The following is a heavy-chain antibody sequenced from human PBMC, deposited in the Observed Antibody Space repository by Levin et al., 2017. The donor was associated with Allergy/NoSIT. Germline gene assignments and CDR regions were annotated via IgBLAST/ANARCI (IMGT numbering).Heavy chain of an antibody. Sequence: GGSLRLSCVASGFTFRTYGMYWVRQAPGKGLEWVALITPDGNSKFYMDSVKGRFTISRDDSKNTLSLQMNSLATEDTAVYYCVKGGDMDVWGKGTSVTVSS. CDR2: ITPDGNSK. CDR1: GFTFRTYG. V-gene: IGHV3-30*02. J-gene: IGHJ6*03. CDR3: VKGGDMDV.